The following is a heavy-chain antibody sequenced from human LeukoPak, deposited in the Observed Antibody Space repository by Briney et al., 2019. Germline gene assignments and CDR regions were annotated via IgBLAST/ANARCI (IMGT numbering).Heavy chain of an antibody. V-gene: IGHV4-4*07. D-gene: IGHD2-2*01. J-gene: IGHJ3*02. CDR3: ARGVVPAAGRAFDI. CDR2: IYTSGST. Sequence: SETLSLTCTVSGGSISSYYWSWIRQPAGKGLEWIGRIYTSGSTNYNPSLKSRVTMSVDTSKNQFSLKLSSVTAADTAVCYCARGVVPAAGRAFDIWGQGTMVTVSS. CDR1: GGSISSYY.